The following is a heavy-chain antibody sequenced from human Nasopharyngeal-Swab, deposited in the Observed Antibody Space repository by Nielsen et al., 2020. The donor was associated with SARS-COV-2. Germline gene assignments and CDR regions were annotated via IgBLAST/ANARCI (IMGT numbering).Heavy chain of an antibody. J-gene: IGHJ4*02. CDR2: LYRDAVT. Sequence: WIRQPPGKGLEWVSALYRDAVTYYADSVRGRFTISRDSSKNTLYLQMNSLRAEDTAVYYCATQVDSSTIFDYWGQGTLVTVSS. CDR3: ATQVDSSTIFDY. V-gene: IGHV3-53*01. D-gene: IGHD5-24*01.